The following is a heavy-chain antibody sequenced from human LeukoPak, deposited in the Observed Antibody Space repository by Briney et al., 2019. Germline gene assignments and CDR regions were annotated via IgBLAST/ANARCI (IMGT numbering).Heavy chain of an antibody. V-gene: IGHV1-46*01. Sequence: ASVKVSCKASGYTFTSYYMHWVRQAPGQGLEWRGIINPSGGSTSYAQKFQGRVTMTRDTSTSTVYMELSSLRSEDTAVYYCARDSAITFGGVIVAANYFDYWGRGTLVTVSS. CDR3: ARDSAITFGGVIVAANYFDY. CDR1: GYTFTSYY. D-gene: IGHD3-16*02. J-gene: IGHJ4*02. CDR2: INPSGGST.